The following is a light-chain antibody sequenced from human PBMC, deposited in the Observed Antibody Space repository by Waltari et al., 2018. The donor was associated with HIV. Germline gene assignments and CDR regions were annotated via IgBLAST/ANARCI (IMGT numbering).Light chain of an antibody. Sequence: QSVLTQPPSASGTPGQRVTISCSGSSSSIGSNYVYWYQQLPGTAPKRLIYSNNQRPSGVPDRFSGTKSGTSASLAVSGLRSEDEADYYCAAWDDSLSGYVFGTGTKVTVL. J-gene: IGLJ1*01. CDR3: AAWDDSLSGYV. CDR1: SSSIGSNY. CDR2: SNN. V-gene: IGLV1-47*02.